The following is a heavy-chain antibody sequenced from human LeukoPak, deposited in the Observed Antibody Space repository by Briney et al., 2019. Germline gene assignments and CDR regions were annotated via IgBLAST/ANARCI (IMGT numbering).Heavy chain of an antibody. J-gene: IGHJ4*02. V-gene: IGHV1-18*01. CDR1: GYTFTSCG. D-gene: IGHD6-13*01. CDR3: ARPGTGYSSSWFDY. Sequence: ASVKVSFKATGYTFTSCGSSWVRQAPGQRLEWMGWINTYNGNTNYAQKVQGRVTMTTDTSTSTAYMELRSLRSDDTAVYYCARPGTGYSSSWFDYWGQGTLVTVSS. CDR2: INTYNGNT.